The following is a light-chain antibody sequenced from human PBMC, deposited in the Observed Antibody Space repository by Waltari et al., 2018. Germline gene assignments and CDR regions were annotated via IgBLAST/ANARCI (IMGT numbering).Light chain of an antibody. CDR2: AAS. CDR1: QRISSY. V-gene: IGKV1-39*01. CDR3: QQSYSTPWT. J-gene: IGKJ1*01. Sequence: DIQMTQSPSSLSASVGDRVTLTCRASQRISSYLHWYQQKPGKAPKLLIYAASSLQSGVPSRFSGSGSGTDFTLTISSLQPEDFATYYCQQSYSTPWTFGQGTKVEIK.